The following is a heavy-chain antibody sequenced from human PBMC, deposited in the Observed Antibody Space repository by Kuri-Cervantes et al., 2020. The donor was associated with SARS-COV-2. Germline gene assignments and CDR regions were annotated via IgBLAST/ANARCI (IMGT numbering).Heavy chain of an antibody. CDR3: ARDGDYGDYGNAFGI. V-gene: IGHV4-34*01. CDR1: GGSFSGYY. D-gene: IGHD4-17*01. J-gene: IGHJ3*02. CDR2: INHSGST. Sequence: SETLSLTCAVYGGSFSGYYWSWIRQPPGKGLEWIGEINHSGSTNYNPSLKSRVTISVDTSKNQFSLKLSSVTAADTAVYYCARDGDYGDYGNAFGIWGQGTMVTVSS.